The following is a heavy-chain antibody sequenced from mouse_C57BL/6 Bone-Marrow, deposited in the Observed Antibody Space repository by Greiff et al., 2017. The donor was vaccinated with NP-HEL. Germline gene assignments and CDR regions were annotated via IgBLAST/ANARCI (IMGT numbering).Heavy chain of an antibody. Sequence: EVMLVESGGGLVKPGGSLKLSCAASGFTFSDYGMHWVRQAPEKGLEWVAYISSGSSTIYYADTVKGRFTISRDNAKNTLFLQITSLRSEDTAMYYCARETTVVANDYWGQGTTLTVSS. CDR1: GFTFSDYG. J-gene: IGHJ2*01. V-gene: IGHV5-17*01. CDR3: ARETTVVANDY. D-gene: IGHD1-1*01. CDR2: ISSGSSTI.